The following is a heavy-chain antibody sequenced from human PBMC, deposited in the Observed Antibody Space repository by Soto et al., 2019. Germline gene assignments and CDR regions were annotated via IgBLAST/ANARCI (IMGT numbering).Heavy chain of an antibody. D-gene: IGHD2-2*01. J-gene: IGHJ4*02. Sequence: SETLSLTSYVSGGSVSSFCWTWIRQSPGKGLESIAYVCSSGGTNYNPSLESRVAISLDTSKNQFSLRLTSVTAADTAVYFCARVRTEYAGLDYWGQGTLVTVSS. CDR2: VCSSGGT. CDR3: ARVRTEYAGLDY. V-gene: IGHV4-59*02. CDR1: GGSVSSFC.